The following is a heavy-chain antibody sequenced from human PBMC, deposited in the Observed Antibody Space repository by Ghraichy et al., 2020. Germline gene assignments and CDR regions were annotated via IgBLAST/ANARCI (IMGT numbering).Heavy chain of an antibody. CDR1: GYTFTSYD. V-gene: IGHV1-8*01. Sequence: SVKVSCKASGYTFTSYDINWVRQATGQGLEWMGWMNPNSGNTGYAQKFQGRVTMTRNTSISTAYMELSSLRSEDTAVYHCARGGRLNLGAFDIWGQGTMVTVSS. J-gene: IGHJ3*02. D-gene: IGHD3-16*01. CDR2: MNPNSGNT. CDR3: ARGGRLNLGAFDI.